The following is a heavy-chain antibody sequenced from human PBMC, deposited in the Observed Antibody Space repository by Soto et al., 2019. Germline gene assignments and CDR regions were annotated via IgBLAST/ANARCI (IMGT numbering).Heavy chain of an antibody. Sequence: GGSRRLSCAAAGFTFSNYGRNGVRQAPAKGLEWVSGISESGGSTYYAASVKGRLTLSRANSKSTLYLQVDSLRPDDTAVYYCARRSYCSSSSCDKFFDYWGQGTLVNVSS. CDR1: GFTFSNYG. CDR2: ISESGGST. J-gene: IGHJ4*02. V-gene: IGHV3-23*01. D-gene: IGHD2-2*02. CDR3: ARRSYCSSSSCDKFFDY.